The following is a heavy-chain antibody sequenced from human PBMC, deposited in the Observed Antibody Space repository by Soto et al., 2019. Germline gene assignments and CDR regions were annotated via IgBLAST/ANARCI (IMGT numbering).Heavy chain of an antibody. V-gene: IGHV3-7*03. Sequence: GGSLRLSCAASGFTFSSYRMSWVRQAPGKGLEWVANIKQDGSEKYYVDSVKGRFTISRDNAKNSLYLQMNSLRAEDTAVYYCARRGIAVAWDYWGQGTLVTVSS. J-gene: IGHJ4*02. D-gene: IGHD6-19*01. CDR2: IKQDGSEK. CDR3: ARRGIAVAWDY. CDR1: GFTFSSYR.